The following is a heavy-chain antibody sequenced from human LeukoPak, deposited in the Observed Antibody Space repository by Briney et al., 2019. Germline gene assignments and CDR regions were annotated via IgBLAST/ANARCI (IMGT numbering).Heavy chain of an antibody. Sequence: PGGSLRLSCAASGFTFSSYGMHWVRQAPGKGLEWVAVIWYDGSNKYYADSVKGRFTISRDNSKNTLYLQMNSLRAEDTAVYYCAKGRGYSYGTGDYWGQGTLVIFSS. CDR2: IWYDGSNK. J-gene: IGHJ4*02. D-gene: IGHD5-18*01. CDR1: GFTFSSYG. CDR3: AKGRGYSYGTGDY. V-gene: IGHV3-33*06.